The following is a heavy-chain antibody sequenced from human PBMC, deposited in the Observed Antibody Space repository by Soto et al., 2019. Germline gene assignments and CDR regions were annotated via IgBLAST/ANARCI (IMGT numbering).Heavy chain of an antibody. V-gene: IGHV3-23*01. CDR2: ISGSDDST. J-gene: IGHJ4*02. CDR3: AKRSSSSTFDY. CDR1: GFTFSSYA. Sequence: EVQLLESGGGLVQPGESLRLSCAASGFTFSSYAMSGVRQAPGKGLEWVSVISGSDDSTYYADSVKGRFTISRDNSKNTLYLQMNSLRAEDTAVYYCAKRSSSSTFDYWGQGTRVTVSS. D-gene: IGHD6-6*01.